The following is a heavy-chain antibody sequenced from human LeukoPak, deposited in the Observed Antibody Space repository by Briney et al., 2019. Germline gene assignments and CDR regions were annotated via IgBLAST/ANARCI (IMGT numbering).Heavy chain of an antibody. V-gene: IGHV4-59*01. CDR3: ARGPRNYFDY. CDR1: GGSISRYY. CDR2: IYYSGST. D-gene: IGHD1-14*01. Sequence: SETLSLTCSVSGGSISRYYWSWIRQPPGKGLEWIGYIYYSGSTNYNPSLKSRVTISVDTSKHQFSLKLSSVTAADTAVYYCARGPRNYFDYWGQGTLVTVSS. J-gene: IGHJ4*02.